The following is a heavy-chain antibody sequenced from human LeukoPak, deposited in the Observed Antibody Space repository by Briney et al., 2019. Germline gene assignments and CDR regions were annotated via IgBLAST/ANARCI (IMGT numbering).Heavy chain of an antibody. D-gene: IGHD2/OR15-2a*01. Sequence: GGSLRLSCAASGFTFDDYAMHWVRQAPGKGLEWISGISWNSGSIGYADSVKGRFTISRDNAKNSLYLQMNSLRAEDTAVYYCTRGSIVSYWGQGTLVTASS. J-gene: IGHJ4*02. CDR1: GFTFDDYA. CDR3: TRGSIVSY. CDR2: ISWNSGSI. V-gene: IGHV3-9*01.